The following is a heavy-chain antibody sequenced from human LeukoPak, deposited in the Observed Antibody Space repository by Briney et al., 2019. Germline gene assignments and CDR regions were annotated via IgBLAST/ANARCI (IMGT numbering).Heavy chain of an antibody. CDR3: ARESRNWFDP. CDR1: GGSISSYY. V-gene: IGHV4-59*01. CDR2: IYYSGST. J-gene: IGHJ5*02. Sequence: SETLSLTCTVSGGSISSYYWSWIRQPPGKGLEWIGYIYYSGSTNYNPSLKSRVTVSVDTSKNQFSLKLSSVTAADTAVYYCARESRNWFDPWGQGTLVTVSS.